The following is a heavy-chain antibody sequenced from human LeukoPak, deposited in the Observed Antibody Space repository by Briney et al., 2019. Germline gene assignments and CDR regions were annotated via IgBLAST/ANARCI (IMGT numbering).Heavy chain of an antibody. V-gene: IGHV1-2*02. Sequence: GASVKVSCKASGYTFTDYYLHWVRQAPGQGLEWMGWINPNSGGTNYAQKFQGRVTMTRDTSISTAYMELSRLRSDDTAVYYCARCDMLRYFDCDYWGQGTLVTVSS. CDR3: ARCDMLRYFDCDY. D-gene: IGHD3-9*01. CDR2: INPNSGGT. J-gene: IGHJ4*02. CDR1: GYTFTDYY.